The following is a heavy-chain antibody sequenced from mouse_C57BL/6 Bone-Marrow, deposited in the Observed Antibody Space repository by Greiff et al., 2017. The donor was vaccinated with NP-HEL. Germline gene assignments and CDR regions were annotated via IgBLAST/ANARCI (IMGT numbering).Heavy chain of an antibody. J-gene: IGHJ1*03. CDR1: GYTFTDYN. D-gene: IGHD2-3*01. V-gene: IGHV1-22*01. CDR2: INPNNGGT. Sequence: VQLQQSGPELVKPGASVKMSCKASGYTFTDYNMHWVKQSHGKSLEWIGYINPNNGGTSYNQKFKGKATLTVNKSSSTAYMELRSLTSEDSAVYYCARWLLLPLWYFDVWGTGTTVTVSS. CDR3: ARWLLLPLWYFDV.